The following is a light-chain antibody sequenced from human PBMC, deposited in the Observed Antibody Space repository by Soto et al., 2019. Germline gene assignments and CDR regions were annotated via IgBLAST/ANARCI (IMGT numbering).Light chain of an antibody. CDR2: LNRDGSH. V-gene: IGLV4-69*01. J-gene: IGLJ2*01. CDR1: SGHSHYA. Sequence: QPVLTQSPSASASLGASVKLTCTLSSGHSHYAIAWHQQQPEKGPRYLMTLNRDGSHSKGDGIPNRFSGSSSGAERYLTISSLQSEDEADYYCQTWGTGIVIFGGGTKLTVL. CDR3: QTWGTGIVI.